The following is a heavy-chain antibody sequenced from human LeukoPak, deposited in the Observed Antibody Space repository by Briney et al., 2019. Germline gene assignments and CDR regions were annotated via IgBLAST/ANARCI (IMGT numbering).Heavy chain of an antibody. D-gene: IGHD6-13*01. CDR1: GGSISSYY. Sequence: SETLSLTCTVSGGSISSYYWSWIRQPPGKGLEWIGYIYYSGSTNYNPSLKSRVTISVDTSKNQFSLKLSSVTAADTAVYYCARAGYSPGRAFDIWGQGTMVTVSS. CDR3: ARAGYSPGRAFDI. J-gene: IGHJ3*02. V-gene: IGHV4-59*01. CDR2: IYYSGST.